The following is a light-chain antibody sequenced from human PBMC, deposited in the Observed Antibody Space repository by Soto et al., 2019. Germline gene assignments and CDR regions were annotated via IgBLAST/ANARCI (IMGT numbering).Light chain of an antibody. Sequence: IVLTQSPGTLSSSVGERDTLSCRASQSVSSRFLAWYQQKPGQAPRLLMYGASNRATGIPARFSGSGSGTDFTLTITSLEPEDFALYYCQQHINWPLTFGGGTKVDIK. CDR2: GAS. CDR3: QQHINWPLT. J-gene: IGKJ4*01. CDR1: QSVSSRF. V-gene: IGKV3-11*01.